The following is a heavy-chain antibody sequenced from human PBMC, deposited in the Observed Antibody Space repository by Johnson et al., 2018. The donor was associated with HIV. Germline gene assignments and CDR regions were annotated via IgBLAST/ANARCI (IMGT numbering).Heavy chain of an antibody. CDR1: EFTLSNAW. J-gene: IGHJ3*02. CDR3: TTMSALWFGDLHVFGDGFDI. V-gene: IGHV3-15*01. D-gene: IGHD3-10*01. Sequence: VLLVESGGGLVQPGGSLRLSCAASEFTLSNAWMSWVRQVPGKGLEWVGRIKSKTDGGTIDYAAAVKGRFIISRDDSKNTLYLQMNGLKTEDTAVYYCTTMSALWFGDLHVFGDGFDIWGQGTMVTVSS. CDR2: IKSKTDGGTI.